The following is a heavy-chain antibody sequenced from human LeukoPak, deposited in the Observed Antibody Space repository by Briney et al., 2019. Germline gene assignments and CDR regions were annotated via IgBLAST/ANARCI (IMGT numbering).Heavy chain of an antibody. V-gene: IGHV1-18*01. CDR3: ARVVVVVPAAMSQGWFDP. CDR2: ISAYNGNT. J-gene: IGHJ5*02. D-gene: IGHD2-2*01. CDR1: GYTFTSYG. Sequence: GASVKVSCKASGYTFTSYGISWVRQAPGQGLEWMGWISAYNGNTNYAQKFQGRVTMTTDTSTSTAYMELRSLRSDDTAVYYCARVVVVVPAAMSQGWFDPWGQGTLVAVSS.